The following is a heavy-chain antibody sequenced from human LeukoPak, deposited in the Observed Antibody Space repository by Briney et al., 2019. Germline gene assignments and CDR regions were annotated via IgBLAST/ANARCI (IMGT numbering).Heavy chain of an antibody. D-gene: IGHD6-19*01. CDR2: ISGSGGST. J-gene: IGHJ4*02. V-gene: IGHV3-23*01. CDR3: EGEAVAGRDYFDY. CDR1: GFTFSSYA. Sequence: GGSLRLSCAASGFTFSSYAMSWVRQAPGKGLEWVSVISGSGGSTSYADSVKGRFTISRDNSKNTLYLQMNSLRAEDTAVYYCEGEAVAGRDYFDYWGQGTLVTVSS.